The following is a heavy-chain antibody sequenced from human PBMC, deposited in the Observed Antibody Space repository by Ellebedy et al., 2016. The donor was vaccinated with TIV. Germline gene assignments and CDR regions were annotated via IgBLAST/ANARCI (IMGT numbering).Heavy chain of an antibody. CDR3: ARSIMITFGGVGFLGNWFDP. CDR2: IIPIFGTA. Sequence: SVKVSXKASGGTFSSYAISWVRQAPGQGLEWMGGIIPIFGTANYAQKFQGRVTITADESTSTAYMELSSLRSDDTAVYYCARSIMITFGGVGFLGNWFDPWGQGTLVTVSS. V-gene: IGHV1-69*13. D-gene: IGHD3-16*01. CDR1: GGTFSSYA. J-gene: IGHJ5*02.